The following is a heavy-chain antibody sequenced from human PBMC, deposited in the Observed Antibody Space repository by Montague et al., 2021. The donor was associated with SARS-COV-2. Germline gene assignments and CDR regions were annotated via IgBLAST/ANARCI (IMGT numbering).Heavy chain of an antibody. D-gene: IGHD2-15*01. CDR1: GGSFGGYY. V-gene: IGHV4-34*01. J-gene: IGHJ6*02. Sequence: SETLSLTCAVYGGSFGGYYWSWIRQPPGRGLEWIGETNDSGRTNYNPSLKGRVTISVDTSKNQFSLRLSSVTAAETAVYYCARGYCSGSGCYYYYGMDVWGQGTTVTVPS. CDR3: ARGYCSGSGCYYYYGMDV. CDR2: TNDSGRT.